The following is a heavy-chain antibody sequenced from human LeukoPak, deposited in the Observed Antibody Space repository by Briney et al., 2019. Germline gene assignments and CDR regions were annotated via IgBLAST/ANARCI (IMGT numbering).Heavy chain of an antibody. J-gene: IGHJ4*02. V-gene: IGHV1-2*06. Sequence: ASVKVSCKASGYTLTGYYMHWVRQAPGQGLEWMGRINPNSGGTNYAQKFQGRVTMTRDTSISTAYMELSRLRSDDTAVYYCARDMYYYDSSGYYLDYWGQGTLVTVSS. CDR3: ARDMYYYDSSGYYLDY. CDR1: GYTLTGYY. CDR2: INPNSGGT. D-gene: IGHD3-22*01.